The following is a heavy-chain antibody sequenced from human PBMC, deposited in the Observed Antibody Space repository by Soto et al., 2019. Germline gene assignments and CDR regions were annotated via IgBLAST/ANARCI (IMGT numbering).Heavy chain of an antibody. J-gene: IGHJ4*02. CDR2: IYADGRT. V-gene: IGHV3-53*01. CDR1: GFSVSDNY. CDR3: TRDWYGLGRN. D-gene: IGHD3-10*01. Sequence: EVQLVESGGGLIQPGGSLRLSCVVSGFSVSDNYLTWVRQAPGKGLECVSVIYADGRTYYTGSVMGRFTLSRDNSKNTVYLQMNSLRVEDTAMHFCTRDWYGLGRNWGQGTLVSVSS.